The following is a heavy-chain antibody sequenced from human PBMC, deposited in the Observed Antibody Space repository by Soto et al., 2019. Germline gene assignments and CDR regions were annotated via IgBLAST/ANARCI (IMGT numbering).Heavy chain of an antibody. CDR1: GFTFSSYA. Sequence: PGGSLRLSCAASGFTFSSYAMHWVRQAPGKGLEWVAVISYDGSNKYYADSVKGRFTISRDNSKNTLYLQMNSLRAEDTAVYYCARDSHPLLYWGQGTLVTSPQ. CDR3: ARDSHPLLY. CDR2: ISYDGSNK. V-gene: IGHV3-30-3*01. J-gene: IGHJ4*02.